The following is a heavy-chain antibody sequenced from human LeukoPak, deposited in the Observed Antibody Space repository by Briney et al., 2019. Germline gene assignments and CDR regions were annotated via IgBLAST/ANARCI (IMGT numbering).Heavy chain of an antibody. CDR2: ISGSGGST. CDR3: ATGYCSSPSCPNWFDP. V-gene: IGHV3-23*01. J-gene: IGHJ5*02. CDR1: GFTFSSYA. Sequence: GGALRLSCAASGFTFSSYAMSWVRQAPGKGLEWVSDISGSGGSTYYADSVKGRFTISRDNSKNTLYLQMNSLRAEDTAVYYCATGYCSSPSCPNWFDPWGQGTLVTVSS. D-gene: IGHD2-2*01.